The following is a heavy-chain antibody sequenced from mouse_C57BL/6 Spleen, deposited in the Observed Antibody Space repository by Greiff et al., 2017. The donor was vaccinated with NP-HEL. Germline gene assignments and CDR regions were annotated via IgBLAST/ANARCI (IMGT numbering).Heavy chain of an antibody. Sequence: VQLQQSGAELVKPGASVKISCKASGYAFSSYWMNWVKQRPGKGLEWIGQIYPGDGDTNYTGKFKGKATLTADTSSSTAYMQLSSRTSEDSAVYFCARSRDYGGFAYWVQGTLVTVSA. V-gene: IGHV1-80*01. CDR2: IYPGDGDT. CDR1: GYAFSSYW. J-gene: IGHJ3*01. CDR3: ARSRDYGGFAY. D-gene: IGHD2-4*01.